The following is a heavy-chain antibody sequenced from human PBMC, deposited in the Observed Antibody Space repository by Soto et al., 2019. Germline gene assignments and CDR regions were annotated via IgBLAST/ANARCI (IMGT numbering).Heavy chain of an antibody. J-gene: IGHJ6*04. Sequence: PGGSLRLSCAASGLTFSSFAMTWFRQAQGKGLDWVSAISGSGGSTYYADYVKGRFTNSRDKSKNTLDLQMNSLRAEDTAVYYCAKDASGHGDYGTYYYGMDVWGKGTTVTVSS. CDR2: ISGSGGST. V-gene: IGHV3-23*01. CDR1: GLTFSSFA. D-gene: IGHD4-17*01. CDR3: AKDASGHGDYGTYYYGMDV.